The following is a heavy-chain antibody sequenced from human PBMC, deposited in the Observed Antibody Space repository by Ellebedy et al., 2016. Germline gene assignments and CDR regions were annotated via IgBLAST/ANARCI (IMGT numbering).Heavy chain of an antibody. CDR2: ISSSGSTI. V-gene: IGHV3-48*01. J-gene: IGHJ2*01. Sequence: GESLKISCAASGFTFSSYGMHWVRQAPGKGLEWVSYISSSGSTIYYADSVKGRFTISRDNSKNTLYLQMNSLRAEDTAVYYCARDPDYGDSVGSFDLWGRGTLVTVSS. D-gene: IGHD4-17*01. CDR1: GFTFSSYG. CDR3: ARDPDYGDSVGSFDL.